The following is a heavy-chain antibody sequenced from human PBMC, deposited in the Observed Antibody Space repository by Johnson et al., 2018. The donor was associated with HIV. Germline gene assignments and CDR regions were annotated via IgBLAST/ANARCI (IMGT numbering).Heavy chain of an antibody. Sequence: QVQLVESGGGVVQPGRSLSLSCAASGFTFSSYAMNWVRQAPGKGLEWVAVISYDGRNKDYADSVRGRFTISRDNSKNTLYLQMNSLRAEDTAVYYCAAAEYDAFDIWGQGTMVTVSS. CDR1: GFTFSSYA. V-gene: IGHV3-30*04. CDR3: AAAEYDAFDI. J-gene: IGHJ3*02. CDR2: ISYDGRNK. D-gene: IGHD6-6*01.